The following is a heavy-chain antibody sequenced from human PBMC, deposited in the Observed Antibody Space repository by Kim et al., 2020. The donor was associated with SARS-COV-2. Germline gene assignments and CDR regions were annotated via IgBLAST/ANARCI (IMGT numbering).Heavy chain of an antibody. V-gene: IGHV1-18*01. Sequence: QKLQGRGTMTTDTSTSTAYMELRSLRSDDTAVYYCARVIARGSYRTYFDYWGQGTLVTVSS. D-gene: IGHD1-26*01. J-gene: IGHJ4*02. CDR3: ARVIARGSYRTYFDY.